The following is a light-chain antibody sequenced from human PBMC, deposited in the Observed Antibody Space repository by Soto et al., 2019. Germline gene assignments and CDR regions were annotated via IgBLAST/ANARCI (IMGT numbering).Light chain of an antibody. CDR1: QSVSSY. J-gene: IGKJ4*01. CDR3: QQRSNGGT. CDR2: DAS. V-gene: IGKV3-11*01. Sequence: EIVLTQSPATLSLSPGERATLSCRASQSVSSYLAWYQQKLGQAPKLLIYDASNRATGIPARFSSSGSGTDFTLTISSLELEDFAVYYCQQRSNGGTFGVGTQVEIK.